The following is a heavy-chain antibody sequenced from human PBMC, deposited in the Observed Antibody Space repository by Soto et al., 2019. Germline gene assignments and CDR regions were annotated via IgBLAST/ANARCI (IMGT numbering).Heavy chain of an antibody. V-gene: IGHV3-53*01. D-gene: IGHD6-19*01. CDR3: ARDRQWLVSPYYYYGMDV. CDR2: IYSGGST. Sequence: PGGSLRLSCAASGFTVSSNYMSWVRQAPGKGLEWVSVIYSGGSTYHADSVKGRFTISRDNSKNTLYLQMNSLRAEDTAVYYCARDRQWLVSPYYYYGMDVWGQGTTVTVSS. CDR1: GFTVSSNY. J-gene: IGHJ6*02.